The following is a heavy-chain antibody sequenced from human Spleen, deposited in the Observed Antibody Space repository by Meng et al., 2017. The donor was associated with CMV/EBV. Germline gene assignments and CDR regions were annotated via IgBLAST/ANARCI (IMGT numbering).Heavy chain of an antibody. CDR1: GYSFSNYW. Sequence: GESLKISCKGSGYSFSNYWIAWVRQMPGKGLEWMGMIYPGDSDIRYSPSFQGQVTFSADKSISTAYLLWSSLKASDTAMYYCARLDYLDSSGYRSRYHWFDPWGQGALVTVSS. CDR3: ARLDYLDSSGYRSRYHWFDP. V-gene: IGHV5-51*01. J-gene: IGHJ5*02. D-gene: IGHD3-22*01. CDR2: IYPGDSDI.